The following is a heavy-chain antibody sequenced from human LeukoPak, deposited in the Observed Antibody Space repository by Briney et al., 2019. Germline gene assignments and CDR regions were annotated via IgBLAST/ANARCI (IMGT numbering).Heavy chain of an antibody. Sequence: GRSLRLSCAASGFTFSSYAMHWVRQAPREGLEWVAVISYDGSNKYYADSVKGRFTISRDNSKNTLYLQMNSLRAEDTAVYYCARDPGYSYGHYYYYGMDVWGQGTTVTVSS. V-gene: IGHV3-30-3*01. CDR3: ARDPGYSYGHYYYYGMDV. D-gene: IGHD5-18*01. J-gene: IGHJ6*02. CDR2: ISYDGSNK. CDR1: GFTFSSYA.